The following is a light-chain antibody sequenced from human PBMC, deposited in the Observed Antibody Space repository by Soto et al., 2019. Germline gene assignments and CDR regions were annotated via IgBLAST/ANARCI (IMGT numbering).Light chain of an antibody. Sequence: DIQMTQSPSSVSASVGDRVTITCRASQGISSRLAWYQQKPGKAPNLLIYAASSLQSGVPSRFIWSGSETDFTLTIGSLQPEDFATYYCQHANSFPLTFGGGTKVEIK. CDR3: QHANSFPLT. J-gene: IGKJ4*01. CDR1: QGISSR. CDR2: AAS. V-gene: IGKV1-12*01.